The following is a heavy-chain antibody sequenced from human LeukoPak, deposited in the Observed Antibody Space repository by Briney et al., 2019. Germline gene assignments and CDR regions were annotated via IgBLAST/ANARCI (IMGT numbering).Heavy chain of an antibody. Sequence: SETLSLTCTVSGGSVISENHFWSWLRQHPGKGLEWIGYIYYSGTAHYNPSLRSRVTMSVDTSENRFSLKLMSVTAADTAVYYCAREVIEATGAADAFDIWGQGTMVTVSS. D-gene: IGHD6-25*01. CDR3: AREVIEATGAADAFDI. CDR1: GGSVISENHF. CDR2: IYYSGTA. J-gene: IGHJ3*02. V-gene: IGHV4-31*03.